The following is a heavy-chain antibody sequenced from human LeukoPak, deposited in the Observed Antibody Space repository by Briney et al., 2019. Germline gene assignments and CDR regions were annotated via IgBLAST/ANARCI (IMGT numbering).Heavy chain of an antibody. J-gene: IGHJ4*02. CDR3: ASLWQLIGS. CDR2: ISIDGKTI. Sequence: GGSLRLSCAASGFTFSSYEMDWVRQAPGKGLEWVSYISIDGKTIHYADSVKGRFTISRDNAKNSVYLQMNSLRVEDTAIYYCASLWQLIGSWGQGTLVTVSS. V-gene: IGHV3-48*03. D-gene: IGHD6-6*01. CDR1: GFTFSSYE.